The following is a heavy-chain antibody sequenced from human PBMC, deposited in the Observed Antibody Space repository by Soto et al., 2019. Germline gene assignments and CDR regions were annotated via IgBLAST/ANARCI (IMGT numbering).Heavy chain of an antibody. Sequence: VESLKISCKGSGYSFTSYWISWVRQMPGKGLEWMGRIDPSDSYTNYSPSFQGHVTISADKSISTAYLQWSSPKASDTAMYYCAIDYGDYVPYYYGMDVWGQGTTVTVSS. J-gene: IGHJ6*02. D-gene: IGHD4-17*01. CDR2: IDPSDSYT. CDR3: AIDYGDYVPYYYGMDV. V-gene: IGHV5-10-1*01. CDR1: GYSFTSYW.